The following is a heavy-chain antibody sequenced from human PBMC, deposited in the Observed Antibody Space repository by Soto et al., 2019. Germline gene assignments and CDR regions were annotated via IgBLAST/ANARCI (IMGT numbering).Heavy chain of an antibody. CDR1: GFTFSSYG. D-gene: IGHD6-19*01. Sequence: GGSLRLSCAASGFTFSSYGMHWVRQAPGKGLEWVAVISYDGSNKYYADSVKGRFTISRDNSKNTLYLQMNSLRAEDTAVYYCARVMSPIAVAGTQYYFDYWGQGTLVTVSS. CDR2: ISYDGSNK. V-gene: IGHV3-30*03. J-gene: IGHJ4*02. CDR3: ARVMSPIAVAGTQYYFDY.